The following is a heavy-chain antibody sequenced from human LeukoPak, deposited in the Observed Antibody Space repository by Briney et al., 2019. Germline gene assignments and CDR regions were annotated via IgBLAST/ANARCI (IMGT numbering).Heavy chain of an antibody. Sequence: EGSLRLSCAASGFTLSSYWMHWVRQPPGKGLVWVSRINSDGSSTTYADSVKGRFTISRDNAKNTLYLQMNSLRAEDTGVYYCARIASHSSSWYDGGYWGQGTLVTVSS. CDR2: INSDGSST. V-gene: IGHV3-74*01. D-gene: IGHD6-13*01. CDR3: ARIASHSSSWYDGGY. J-gene: IGHJ4*02. CDR1: GFTLSSYW.